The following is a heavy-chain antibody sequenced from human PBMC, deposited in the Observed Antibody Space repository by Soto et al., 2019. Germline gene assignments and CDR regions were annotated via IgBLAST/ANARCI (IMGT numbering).Heavy chain of an antibody. J-gene: IGHJ5*02. CDR3: ARRQLAVAVSPWFDP. CDR2: IDSSGEK. V-gene: IGHV2-26*01. Sequence: QVTLKESGPVLVKPTETLTLRCTVSGLSITDSEMGVSWIRQPPGQPLEWLAHIDSSGEKSSRTFLKSRLAISNDTSKSQIVLTMTNMDPADTATYYCARRQLAVAVSPWFDPWGQGIPVTVSS. D-gene: IGHD6-13*01. CDR1: GLSITDSEMG.